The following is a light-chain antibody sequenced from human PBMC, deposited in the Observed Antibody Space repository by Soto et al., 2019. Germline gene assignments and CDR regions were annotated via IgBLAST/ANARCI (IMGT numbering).Light chain of an antibody. Sequence: ETVMTQFPDTLSVSPGESATLSCRASRDVSTNLAWFQQKPGQTPRLVLYGASKRATGIPARFSGSGSGTHFTLPISSLQSEDFGGYYCQHYNNWPPYSFGQGTKVDIK. V-gene: IGKV3D-15*01. CDR3: QHYNNWPPYS. J-gene: IGKJ2*03. CDR1: RDVSTN. CDR2: GAS.